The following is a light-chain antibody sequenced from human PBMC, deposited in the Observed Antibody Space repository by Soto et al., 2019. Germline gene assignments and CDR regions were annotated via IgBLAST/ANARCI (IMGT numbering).Light chain of an antibody. CDR2: DAS. J-gene: IGKJ1*01. CDR3: QQYNNWPPWT. CDR1: QSVSSY. V-gene: IGKV3-15*01. Sequence: EIVLTQSPATLSLSPGERATLSCRASQSVSSYLAWYQQKPGQAPRLLIYDASTRATGIPDRFSGSGSETEFTLTISSLQSEDYAIYYCQQYNNWPPWTFGQGTKVEIK.